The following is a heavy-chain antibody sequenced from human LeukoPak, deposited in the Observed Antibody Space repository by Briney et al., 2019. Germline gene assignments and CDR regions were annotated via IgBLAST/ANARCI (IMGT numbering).Heavy chain of an antibody. J-gene: IGHJ6*03. CDR2: IIPIFGTA. CDR1: GGTFSSYA. D-gene: IGHD6-13*01. V-gene: IGHV1-69*05. Sequence: GASVKVSCKASGGTFSSYAISWVRQAPGQGLEWMGGIIPIFGTANYAQKCQGRVTITTDESTSTAYMELSRLRSEDMAVYYCARGVFEEAAAGYYYYYYMNVWGKGTTVTVSS. CDR3: ARGVFEEAAAGYYYYYYMNV.